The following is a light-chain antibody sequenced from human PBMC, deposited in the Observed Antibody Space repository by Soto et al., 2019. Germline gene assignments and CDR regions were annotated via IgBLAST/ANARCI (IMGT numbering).Light chain of an antibody. Sequence: DIQMTQFPSTLSASIGDRVTITCRASQSISTWLAWYQQKAGKAPKLLIYTASSLDTVVPSRFSGSGSGTEFTLTISSLQPDYFATYYYQDDYRCSPYTFGQATRLVIK. CDR3: QDDYRCSPYT. CDR2: TAS. J-gene: IGKJ2*01. V-gene: IGKV1-5*03. CDR1: QSISTW.